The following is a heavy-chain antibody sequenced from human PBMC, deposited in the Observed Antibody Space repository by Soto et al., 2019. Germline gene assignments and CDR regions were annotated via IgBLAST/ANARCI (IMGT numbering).Heavy chain of an antibody. CDR1: GGTFGNLG. V-gene: IGHV1-69*13. Sequence: GASVKVSCKASGGTFGNLGISWPRHAPGQGLEWMGGTIPIFDTPHYAEKFRDRLTITADATSTAYMELTSLSSEDTATYYCARDREDGSGTKYNWFDSWGQGTLVTVSS. J-gene: IGHJ5*01. CDR2: TIPIFDTP. D-gene: IGHD3-10*01. CDR3: ARDREDGSGTKYNWFDS.